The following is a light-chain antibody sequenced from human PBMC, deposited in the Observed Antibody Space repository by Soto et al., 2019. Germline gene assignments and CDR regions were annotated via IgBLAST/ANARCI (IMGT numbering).Light chain of an antibody. CDR3: QQYNNWWT. CDR2: DAS. J-gene: IGKJ1*01. CDR1: QSVSTA. V-gene: IGKV3-11*01. Sequence: EIVLTQSPATTLSLSPGERATLSCRASQSVSTALAWYQQKPGQAPRLLIYDASNRATGIPDRFSGSGSGPDLTLTISSLQSEDFAVYYCQQYNNWWTFGQGTKVDI.